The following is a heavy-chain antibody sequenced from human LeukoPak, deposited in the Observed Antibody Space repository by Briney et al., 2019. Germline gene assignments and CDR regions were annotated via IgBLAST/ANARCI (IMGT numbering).Heavy chain of an antibody. Sequence: GGSLRLSCTVSGGTSSSTGIYWGRQAPGKGLEWVAFIPYDGSNQYYVDSVKGRFTISRDNSQNTLFLQLNSVRAEDTAVYYCAKRSSAIYFLESWGQGTLVTVSS. CDR2: IPYDGSNQ. CDR3: AKRSSAIYFLES. V-gene: IGHV3-30*02. CDR1: GGTSSSTG. J-gene: IGHJ4*02. D-gene: IGHD3-3*01.